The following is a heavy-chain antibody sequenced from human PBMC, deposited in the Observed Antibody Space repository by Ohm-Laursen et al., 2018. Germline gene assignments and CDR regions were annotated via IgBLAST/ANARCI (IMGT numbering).Heavy chain of an antibody. J-gene: IGHJ6*02. CDR3: AKNLVAAVDGMDV. Sequence: SLRLSCTASGFTFSSYAMSWVRQAPGKGLEWVSAISGSGGSTYYADSVKGRFTISRDNSKNTLYLQMNSLRAEDTAVYYCAKNLVAAVDGMDVWGQGTTVTVSS. D-gene: IGHD2-2*01. V-gene: IGHV3-23*01. CDR2: ISGSGGST. CDR1: GFTFSSYA.